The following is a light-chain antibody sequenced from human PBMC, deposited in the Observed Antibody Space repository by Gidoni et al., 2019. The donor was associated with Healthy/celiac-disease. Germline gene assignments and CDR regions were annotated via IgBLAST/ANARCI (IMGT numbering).Light chain of an antibody. V-gene: IGLV2-14*01. CDR1: SSDVGGYNY. CDR2: EVS. CDR3: SSYTSSSTPYV. Sequence: QSALTQPASVSGSPGQSITISCTGTSSDVGGYNYVSWYQQHPGKAPKLMIYEVSNRPSGVSNRFSGSSKYSGLQAEDEADYYCSSYTSSSTPYVFGTGTKVTVL. J-gene: IGLJ1*01.